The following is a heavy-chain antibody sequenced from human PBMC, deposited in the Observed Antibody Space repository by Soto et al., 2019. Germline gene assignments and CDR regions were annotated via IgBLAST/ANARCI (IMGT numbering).Heavy chain of an antibody. CDR2: INHSGST. J-gene: IGHJ5*02. CDR1: GGSFSGYY. CDR3: ARGWGRFLWFGVMSWFDP. Sequence: SETLSLTCAVYGGSFSGYYWSWIRQPPGKGLEWIGEINHSGSTNYNPSLKSRVTISVDTSKNQFSLKLSSLTAADTAVYYCARGWGRFLWFGVMSWFDPWGQGPLVT. V-gene: IGHV4-34*01. D-gene: IGHD3-10*01.